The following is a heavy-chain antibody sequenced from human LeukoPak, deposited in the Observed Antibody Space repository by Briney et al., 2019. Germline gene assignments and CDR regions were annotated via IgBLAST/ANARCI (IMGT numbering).Heavy chain of an antibody. V-gene: IGHV4-34*01. D-gene: IGHD4-17*01. Sequence: SETLSLTCAVYGGSFSDYYWSWIRQPPGKGLEWIGEINHSGSTNYNPSLKSRVTISVDTSKNQFSLKLSSVTAADTAVYYCAQGHDYGDYLNWVDPWGQGTLVTVSS. CDR3: AQGHDYGDYLNWVDP. CDR2: INHSGST. J-gene: IGHJ5*02. CDR1: GGSFSDYY.